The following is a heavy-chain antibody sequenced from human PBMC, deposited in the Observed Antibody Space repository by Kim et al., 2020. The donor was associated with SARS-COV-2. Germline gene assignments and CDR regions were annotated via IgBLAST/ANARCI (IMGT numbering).Heavy chain of an antibody. Sequence: NTKYAQKLKGRVTMTTDTSTSTAYMERRSLRSDDTAVYYCAREWPLSQVGAPDYWGQGTLVTVSS. J-gene: IGHJ4*02. V-gene: IGHV1-18*01. CDR2: NT. CDR3: AREWPLSQVGAPDY. D-gene: IGHD1-26*01.